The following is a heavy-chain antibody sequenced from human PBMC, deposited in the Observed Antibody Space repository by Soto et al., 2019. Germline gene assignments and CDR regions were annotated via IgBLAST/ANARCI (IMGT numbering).Heavy chain of an antibody. J-gene: IGHJ6*02. V-gene: IGHV5-51*01. CDR1: GYSFTSNW. CDR2: IYPGDSDT. CDR3: ARQWAPGGYYYYGMDV. D-gene: IGHD1-26*01. Sequence: RGESLKISCKGSGYSFTSNWIGWVRQKPGKGLEWMGFIYPGDSDTIYSASFQGQVTISADKSISTAYLQWSSLRASDTAMYYCARQWAPGGYYYYGMDVWGQGTSVTVSS.